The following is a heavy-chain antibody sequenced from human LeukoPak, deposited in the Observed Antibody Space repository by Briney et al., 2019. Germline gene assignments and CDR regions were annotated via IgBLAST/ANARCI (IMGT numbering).Heavy chain of an antibody. D-gene: IGHD1-1*01. CDR3: ASATTGTT. CDR2: INHSGST. V-gene: IGHV4-39*07. CDR1: GASISSSTYY. J-gene: IGHJ4*02. Sequence: SETLSLTCTVSGASISSSTYYWGWIRQPPGKGLEWIGEINHSGSTNYNPSLKSRVTISVDTSKNQFSLKLSSVTAADTAVYYCASATTGTTWGQGTLVTVSS.